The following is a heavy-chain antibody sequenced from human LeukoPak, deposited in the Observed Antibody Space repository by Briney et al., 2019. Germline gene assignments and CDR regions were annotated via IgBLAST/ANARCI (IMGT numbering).Heavy chain of an antibody. Sequence: ASETLSLTCIVSGGSISSGSYSWDWIRQPPGKGLEWIGNIYNSGSTYYNPSLKSRVTISVDTSKNQFSLTLSSVTAADTAVYYCARQQTREVYFDYWAQGILVTVSS. J-gene: IGHJ4*02. CDR3: ARQQTREVYFDY. CDR2: IYNSGST. V-gene: IGHV4-39*01. CDR1: GGSISSGSYS.